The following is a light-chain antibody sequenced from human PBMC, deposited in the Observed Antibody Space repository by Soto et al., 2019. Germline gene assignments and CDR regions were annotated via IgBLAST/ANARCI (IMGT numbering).Light chain of an antibody. CDR2: DAS. CDR1: QSISSW. Sequence: DIQMTQSPSTLSASVGDRVTITCRASQSISSWLAWYQQKPGKAPKLLIYDASSLESGVPSRFSGSGSGTEFTRTISSLQPDDFATYYCQQYNSYSRRTFGQGTKVEIK. V-gene: IGKV1-5*01. CDR3: QQYNSYSRRT. J-gene: IGKJ1*01.